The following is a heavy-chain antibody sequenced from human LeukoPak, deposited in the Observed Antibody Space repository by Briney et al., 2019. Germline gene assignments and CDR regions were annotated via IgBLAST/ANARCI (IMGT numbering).Heavy chain of an antibody. CDR2: IYSGGST. Sequence: GGSLRLSCAASGFTVSSNYMSWVRQASGKGLEWVSVIYSGGSTYYADSVKGRFTISRDNSKNTLYLQMNSLRAEDTAVYYCARDPTAVDTGYWGQGTLVTVSS. D-gene: IGHD5-18*01. CDR3: ARDPTAVDTGY. J-gene: IGHJ4*02. CDR1: GFTVSSNY. V-gene: IGHV3-53*01.